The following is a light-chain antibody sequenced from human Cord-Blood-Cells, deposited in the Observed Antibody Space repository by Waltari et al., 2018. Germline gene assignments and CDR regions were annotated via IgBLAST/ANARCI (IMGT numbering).Light chain of an antibody. CDR2: DVS. Sequence: QSALTQPRSVSGSPGQSVTISCTGTSSDVGGYHYVSWYQQHPGKAPKLMISDVSKRPSGVPDRFSGSKSGNTASLTISGLQAEDEADYYCCSYAGSYTYVFGTGTKVTVL. CDR3: CSYAGSYTYV. J-gene: IGLJ1*01. CDR1: SSDVGGYHY. V-gene: IGLV2-11*01.